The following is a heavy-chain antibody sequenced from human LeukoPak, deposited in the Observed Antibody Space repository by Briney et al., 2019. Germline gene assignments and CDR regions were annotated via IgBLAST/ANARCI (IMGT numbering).Heavy chain of an antibody. V-gene: IGHV4-59*01. CDR3: ARTKDHYGSRPIYGMDV. CDR1: GGSISSYY. Sequence: SETLSLTCTVSGGSISSYYWSWIRQPPGKGLERSGYIYYSGRTNYNPSLKSRVTISVDASKNQFSLKLSSVTAADTAVYYCARTKDHYGSRPIYGMDVWGQGTTVTVSS. CDR2: IYYSGRT. J-gene: IGHJ6*02. D-gene: IGHD3-10*01.